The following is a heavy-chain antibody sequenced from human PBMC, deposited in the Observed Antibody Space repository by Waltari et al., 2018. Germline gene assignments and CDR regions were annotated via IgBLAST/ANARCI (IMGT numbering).Heavy chain of an antibody. CDR3: ARGVYGGNTNWFDP. V-gene: IGHV4-34*01. CDR2: INHSGST. Sequence: QVQLQQWGAGLLKPSETLSLTCAVYGGSFSGYYWSWIRQPPGKGLEWIGEINHSGSTNYNPSLKSRVTISVDTSKNQFSLKLSSVTAEDTAVYYCARGVYGGNTNWFDPWGQGTRVTVSS. CDR1: GGSFSGYY. J-gene: IGHJ5*02. D-gene: IGHD4-17*01.